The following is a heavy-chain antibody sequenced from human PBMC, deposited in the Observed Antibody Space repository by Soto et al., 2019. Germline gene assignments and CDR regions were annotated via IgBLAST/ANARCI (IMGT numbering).Heavy chain of an antibody. CDR1: GGTLSNYA. J-gene: IGHJ6*02. V-gene: IGHV1-69*01. CDR2: IIPIFNTA. Sequence: QVQLVQSGAEVKKPGSSVKVSCKASGGTLSNYAFTWVRQAPGQGLEWMGGIIPIFNTANYAQKFQGRVTITADESTSTAYMEVNSLRSEDTAVYYCARVRPTDYVGNYNNGMDVWGHWTTVTVSS. CDR3: ARVRPTDYVGNYNNGMDV. D-gene: IGHD4-17*01.